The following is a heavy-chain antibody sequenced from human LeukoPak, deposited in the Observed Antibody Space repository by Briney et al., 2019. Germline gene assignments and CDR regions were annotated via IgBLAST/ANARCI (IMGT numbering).Heavy chain of an antibody. CDR2: IRSKTDGGTT. CDR1: GFTFNNAW. D-gene: IGHD3-10*01. V-gene: IGHV3-15*01. Sequence: GGSLRLSCAASGFTFNNAWMRWVRQAPGKGLEWVGRIRSKTDGGTTDYAAPVKGRFTISRDDSKNTLYLQMNSLKTEDTAVYYCTTDPMVRGVVRGFDPWGQGTLVTVSS. CDR3: TTDPMVRGVVRGFDP. J-gene: IGHJ5*02.